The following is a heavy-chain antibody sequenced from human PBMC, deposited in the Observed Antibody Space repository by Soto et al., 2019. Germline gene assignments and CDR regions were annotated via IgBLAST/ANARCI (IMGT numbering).Heavy chain of an antibody. CDR2: IIPIFGTA. CDR1: GGTFSSYA. V-gene: IGHV1-69*06. J-gene: IGHJ6*02. Sequence: WASVKVSCKASGGTFSSYAISWVRQAPGQGLEWMGGIIPIFGTANYAQKFQGRVTITADKSTSTAYMELSSLRSEDTAVYYCARGTVTNGKHGYYYYGMDVWGQGTTVTVSS. D-gene: IGHD4-4*01. CDR3: ARGTVTNGKHGYYYYGMDV.